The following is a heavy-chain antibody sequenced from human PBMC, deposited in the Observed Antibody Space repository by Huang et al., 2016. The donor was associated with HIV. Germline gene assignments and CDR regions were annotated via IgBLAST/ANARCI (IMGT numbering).Heavy chain of an antibody. V-gene: IGHV4-34*01. CDR3: ARAPHYGSGSYYY. J-gene: IGHJ4*02. Sequence: QVQLHQWGAGLLKPSEPLSLTCAVYGGSFSGYYWGWIRQPQGKGLEWIVEITHSGSTKYDPSLKRRVTISEETSKNQFSLKLSSGTAAETAVYYWARAPHYGSGSYYYWGQGTLVTVSS. CDR1: GGSFSGYY. D-gene: IGHD3-10*01. CDR2: ITHSGST.